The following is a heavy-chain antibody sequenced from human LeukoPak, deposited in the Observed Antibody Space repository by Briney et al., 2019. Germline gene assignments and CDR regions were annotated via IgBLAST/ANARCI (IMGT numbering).Heavy chain of an antibody. D-gene: IGHD6-19*01. CDR3: ARDPGPAWLG. V-gene: IGHV3-33*01. CDR1: GFTFGSYG. Sequence: SGRSLRLSCAASGFTFGSYGMHWVRQAPGKGLEWVAVIWYDGSNKYYADSVKGRFTISRDNSKNTLYLQMNSLRAEDTAVYYCARDPGPAWLGWGQGTLVTVSS. CDR2: IWYDGSNK. J-gene: IGHJ4*02.